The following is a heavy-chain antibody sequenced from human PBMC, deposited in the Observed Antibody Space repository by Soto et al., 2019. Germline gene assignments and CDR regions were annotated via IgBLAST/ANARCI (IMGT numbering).Heavy chain of an antibody. D-gene: IGHD1-7*01. Sequence: PGGSLRLSCAASGFTFSSYAMSWVRQAPGKGLEWVSAISGSGGSTYYADSVKGRFTISRDNSKNTLYLQMNSLRAEDTAVYYCARDGLPSWNSQAPHDYWGQGTLVTVSS. CDR2: ISGSGGST. J-gene: IGHJ4*02. CDR1: GFTFSSYA. CDR3: ARDGLPSWNSQAPHDY. V-gene: IGHV3-23*01.